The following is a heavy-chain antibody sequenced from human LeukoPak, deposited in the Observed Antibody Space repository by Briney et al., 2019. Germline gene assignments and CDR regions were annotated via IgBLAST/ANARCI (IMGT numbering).Heavy chain of an antibody. Sequence: GGSLRVSCAASGFTVSSNSMSWVRQAPGKGLEWVSVIYSGGSTYYADSVKGRFTISRDNSKNTLYLQMNSLRAEDTAVYYCARDRPIVGAGYYFDYWGQGTLVTVSS. CDR2: IYSGGST. V-gene: IGHV3-53*01. CDR3: ARDRPIVGAGYYFDY. J-gene: IGHJ4*02. CDR1: GFTVSSNS. D-gene: IGHD6-13*01.